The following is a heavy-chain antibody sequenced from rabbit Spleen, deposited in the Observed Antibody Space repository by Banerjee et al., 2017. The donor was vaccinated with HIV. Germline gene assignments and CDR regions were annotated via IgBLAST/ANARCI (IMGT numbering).Heavy chain of an antibody. D-gene: IGHD1-1*01. J-gene: IGHJ6*01. CDR2: IDTGFGGTT. V-gene: IGHV1S40*01. CDR1: GFSFSSSYY. CDR3: ARDTSSSFSSYGMDL. Sequence: QSLEESGGGLVQPEGSLTLACTASGFSFSSSYYMCWVRQAPGKGLEWIACIDTGFGGTTYYASWAKGRFTISKTSSTTVTLQMTSLTAADTATYFCARDTSSSFSSYGMDLWGQGTLVTVS.